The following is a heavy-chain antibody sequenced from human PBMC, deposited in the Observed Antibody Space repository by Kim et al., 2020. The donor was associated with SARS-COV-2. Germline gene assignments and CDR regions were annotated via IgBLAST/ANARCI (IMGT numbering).Heavy chain of an antibody. J-gene: IGHJ4*02. Sequence: GGSLRLSCAASGFTFTSFAMIWVRQAPGKGLEWVAAVTADGDYTNYAESVKGRFTISRDNFKNTLSLQMTSLRAEDTALYYCAKRSRESSGWTDYWGQGTLDTVSS. CDR3: AKRSRESSGWTDY. V-gene: IGHV3-23*01. D-gene: IGHD6-19*01. CDR2: VTADGDYT. CDR1: GFTFTSFA.